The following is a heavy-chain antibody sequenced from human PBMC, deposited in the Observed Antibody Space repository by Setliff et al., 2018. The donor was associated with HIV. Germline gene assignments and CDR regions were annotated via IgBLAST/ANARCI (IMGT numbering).Heavy chain of an antibody. D-gene: IGHD3-3*01. CDR3: ARGYYNFWSGYPPLDY. CDR1: GDSISASH. CDR2: IYYSGST. J-gene: IGHJ4*02. V-gene: IGHV4-59*01. Sequence: SETLSLTCAVSGDSISASHWNWIRQFPGGGLEWIGYIYYSGSTNYNPSLKSRVTISVDTSKNQFSLKLSSVTAADTAVYYCARGYYNFWSGYPPLDYWGQGTLVTVSS.